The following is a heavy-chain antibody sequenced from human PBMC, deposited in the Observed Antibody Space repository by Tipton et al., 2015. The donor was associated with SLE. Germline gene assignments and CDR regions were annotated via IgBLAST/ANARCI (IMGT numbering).Heavy chain of an antibody. J-gene: IGHJ4*02. CDR3: AKGTIVGAD. CDR1: GFTSSDYW. D-gene: IGHD1-26*01. CDR2: IKQDGSEE. Sequence: SLRLSCAASGFTSSDYWMSWVRQAPGQGLEWVTNIKQDGSEEYYVDSVKGRFTISRDNSKNTLYLQINSLRGEDTAVYYCAKGTIVGADWGQGTLVTVSS. V-gene: IGHV3-7*03.